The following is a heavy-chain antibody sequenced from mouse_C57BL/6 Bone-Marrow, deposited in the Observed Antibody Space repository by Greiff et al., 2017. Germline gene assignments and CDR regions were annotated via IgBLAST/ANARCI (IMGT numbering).Heavy chain of an antibody. V-gene: IGHV1-55*01. CDR1: GYTFTSYW. J-gene: IGHJ3*01. CDR2: IYPGSGST. CDR3: ARSDYYGSSYWFAY. D-gene: IGHD1-1*01. Sequence: QVQLQQPGAELVKPGASVQMSCKASGYTFTSYWITWVKQRPGQGLEWIGDIYPGSGSTNYNEKFKSKATLTVDTSSSTAYMQLSSLTSEDSAVYYCARSDYYGSSYWFAYWGQGTLVTVSA.